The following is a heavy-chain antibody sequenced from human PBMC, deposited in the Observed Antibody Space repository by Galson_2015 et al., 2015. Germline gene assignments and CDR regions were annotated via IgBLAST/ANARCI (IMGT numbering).Heavy chain of an antibody. J-gene: IGHJ6*02. CDR1: GFPFSSYW. CDR3: AGRTTIVRGIIIPYGMDV. D-gene: IGHD3-10*01. V-gene: IGHV3-7*03. CDR2: IKQDGGEK. Sequence: SLRLSCAASGFPFSSYWMSWVRQAPGKGLEWVANIKQDGGEKYCVDSVKGRFTISRDNAKNSLYLQMNSLRAEDTAGYYWAGRTTIVRGIIIPYGMDVWGQGTTVTVSS.